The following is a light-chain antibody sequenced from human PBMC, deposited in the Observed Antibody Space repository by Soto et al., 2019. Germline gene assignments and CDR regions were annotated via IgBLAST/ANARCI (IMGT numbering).Light chain of an antibody. CDR1: QRITNNF. Sequence: EIVLTQSPGNLSLSPGQRATLSCRASQRITNNFLAWFQQKPGLAPRLLIHGASTRASGVPDRFSGGGSGTDFVLTISRLEPEDFVVYFCQQYGRSPFTFGQGTKLQIK. CDR2: GAS. CDR3: QQYGRSPFT. J-gene: IGKJ2*01. V-gene: IGKV3-20*01.